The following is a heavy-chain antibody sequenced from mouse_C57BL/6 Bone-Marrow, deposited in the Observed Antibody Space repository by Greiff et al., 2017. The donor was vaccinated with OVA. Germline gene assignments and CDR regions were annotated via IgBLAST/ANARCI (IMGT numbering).Heavy chain of an antibody. V-gene: IGHV5-17*01. CDR1: GFTFSDYG. CDR2: ISSGSSTI. Sequence: DVKLVESGGGLVKPGGSLKLSCAASGFTFSDYGMHWVRQAPEKGLEWVAYISSGSSTIYYADTVKGRFTISRDNAKNTLFLQMTRLRSEDTAMYYCASSPTTVVANYAMDYWGQGTSVTVSS. D-gene: IGHD1-1*01. CDR3: ASSPTTVVANYAMDY. J-gene: IGHJ4*01.